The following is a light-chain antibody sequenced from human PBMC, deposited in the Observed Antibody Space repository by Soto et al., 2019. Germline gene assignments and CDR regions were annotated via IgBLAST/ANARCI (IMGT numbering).Light chain of an antibody. CDR2: GAF. CDR3: QQYAGSPVT. J-gene: IGKJ4*01. V-gene: IGKV3-20*01. CDR1: QSVTSNS. Sequence: EIVLTQSPGTLSLSPGEGASLSCRASQSVTSNSLAWYQHKPGQAPRLLIYGAFNRAAGIPDRFSGSGSGTDFTLTISRLEPEDFALYFCQQYAGSPVTFGGGTEVDIK.